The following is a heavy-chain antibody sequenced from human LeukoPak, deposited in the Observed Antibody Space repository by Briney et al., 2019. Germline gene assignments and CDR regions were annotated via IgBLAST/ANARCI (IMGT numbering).Heavy chain of an antibody. CDR3: ARVVVVAATESWFDP. Sequence: SETLSLTCTVSGYSISSGYYWGWIRQPPGKGLEWIGSIYHSGSTYYNPSLKSRVTISVDTSKNQFSLKLSSVTAADTAVYYCARVVVVAATESWFDPWGQGTLVTVSS. V-gene: IGHV4-38-2*02. D-gene: IGHD2-15*01. CDR2: IYHSGST. CDR1: GYSISSGYY. J-gene: IGHJ5*02.